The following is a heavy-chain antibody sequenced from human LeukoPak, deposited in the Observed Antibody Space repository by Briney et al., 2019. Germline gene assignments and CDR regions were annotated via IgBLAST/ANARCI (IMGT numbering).Heavy chain of an antibody. V-gene: IGHV4-4*02. Sequence: PSETLSLTCTVSLDSTTSNFWSWVRQSPGKGLEWIGEIHRSGSPNYNPSLQSRVTISIDRSRNQIALELSSVTAADTAVYYCAREILGGFNPGAYWGQGTLVTVSS. CDR3: AREILGGFNPGAY. CDR1: LDSTTSNF. D-gene: IGHD1-14*01. CDR2: IHRSGSP. J-gene: IGHJ4*02.